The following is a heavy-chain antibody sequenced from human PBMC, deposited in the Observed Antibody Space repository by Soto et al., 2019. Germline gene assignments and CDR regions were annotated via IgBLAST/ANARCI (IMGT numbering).Heavy chain of an antibody. CDR3: VRGGVGQQRALDI. J-gene: IGHJ3*02. D-gene: IGHD3-3*01. CDR1: GFTLNNYP. V-gene: IGHV3-13*01. CDR2: IAPVSDT. Sequence: PGGSLRLSCAASGFTLNNYPMHWVRQAPGKGLEWVSFIAPVSDTYYLGSVKGRFTISRESDKNSLYLQMNSLSAEDTAVYYCVRGGVGQQRALDIWGQGTTATVSS.